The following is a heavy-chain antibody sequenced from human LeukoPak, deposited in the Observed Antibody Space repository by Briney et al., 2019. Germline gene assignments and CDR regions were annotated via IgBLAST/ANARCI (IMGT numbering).Heavy chain of an antibody. D-gene: IGHD5-12*01. CDR3: ARDPGGVIVATTFDY. CDR2: ISAYNGNT. J-gene: IGHJ4*02. CDR1: GGTFSSYA. Sequence: ASVKVSCKASGGTFSSYAISWVRQAPGQGLEWMGWISAYNGNTNYAQKDQGRVTMTTETSTSTAYMELGSLRSDDTAVYYCARDPGGVIVATTFDYWGQGTLVTVSS. V-gene: IGHV1-18*01.